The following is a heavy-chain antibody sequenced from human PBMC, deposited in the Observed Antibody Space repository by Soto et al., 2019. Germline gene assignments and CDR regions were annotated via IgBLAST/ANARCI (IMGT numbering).Heavy chain of an antibody. CDR2: ISYDGSNK. V-gene: IGHV3-30*18. J-gene: IGHJ4*02. D-gene: IGHD5-18*01. Sequence: GGSLRLSCAASGFTFSSYGMHWVRQAPGKGLEWVAVISYDGSNKYYADSVKGRFTISRDNSKNTLYLQMNSLRAEDTAVYYCAKWRNGYSYEKGPYYFDYWGQGTLVTVSS. CDR1: GFTFSSYG. CDR3: AKWRNGYSYEKGPYYFDY.